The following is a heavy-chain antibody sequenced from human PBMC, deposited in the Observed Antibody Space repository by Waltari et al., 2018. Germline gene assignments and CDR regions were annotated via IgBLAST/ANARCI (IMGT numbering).Heavy chain of an antibody. Sequence: EVQLVQSGGGLVQPGGSLTVPCEVSGFTFRNYWMHWVRQAPGKGLVWCSRSDTDGKRWTYADSVRGRFTISRDNVKNTLYLQMESLRVEDTAVYYCVRAVGCAEDCYNPYFDNWGRGAGVTVSS. D-gene: IGHD2-21*02. V-gene: IGHV3-74*03. CDR2: SDTDGKRW. CDR3: VRAVGCAEDCYNPYFDN. J-gene: IGHJ4*02. CDR1: GFTFRNYW.